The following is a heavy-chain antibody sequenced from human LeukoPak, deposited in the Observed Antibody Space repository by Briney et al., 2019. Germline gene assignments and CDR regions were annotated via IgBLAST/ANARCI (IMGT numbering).Heavy chain of an antibody. CDR3: AKAMRSSSVPFDY. V-gene: IGHV3-9*01. CDR1: GFTFDDYA. CDR2: ISWNSGSI. D-gene: IGHD6-6*01. J-gene: IGHJ4*02. Sequence: GGSLRLSCAASGFTFDDYAMHWVRHAPGKGLEWVSGISWNSGSIGYADSVKGRFTISRDNAKNSLYLQMNSLRAEDTALYYCAKAMRSSSVPFDYWGQGTLVTVSS.